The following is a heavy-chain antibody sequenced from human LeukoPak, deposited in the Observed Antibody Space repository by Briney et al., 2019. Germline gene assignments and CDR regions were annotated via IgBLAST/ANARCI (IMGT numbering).Heavy chain of an antibody. Sequence: SETLSLTCADYGGSFSGYYWSWIRQPPGKGLESIGEINHSGSTNYNPSLKSRVTISVDTSKNQFSLKLSSVTAADTAVYYCARAPLLLPDYWGQGTLVTVSS. CDR1: GGSFSGYY. CDR3: ARAPLLLPDY. CDR2: INHSGST. D-gene: IGHD3-22*01. J-gene: IGHJ4*02. V-gene: IGHV4-34*01.